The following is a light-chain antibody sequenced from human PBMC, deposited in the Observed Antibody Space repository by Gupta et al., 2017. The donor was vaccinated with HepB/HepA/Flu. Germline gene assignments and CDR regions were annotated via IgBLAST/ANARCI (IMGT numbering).Light chain of an antibody. CDR1: ALPKKY. CDR2: KDS. CDR3: LSADSSGTIGV. Sequence: SYELPQPPSVSVSLGQLARITCSGEALPKKYAYWYQQKPGQFPVLVIYKDSERPSGIPERFSGSSSGTIVTLTISGVQAEDEADYYCLSADSSGTIGVFGGGTKLTVL. V-gene: IGLV3-16*01. J-gene: IGLJ3*02.